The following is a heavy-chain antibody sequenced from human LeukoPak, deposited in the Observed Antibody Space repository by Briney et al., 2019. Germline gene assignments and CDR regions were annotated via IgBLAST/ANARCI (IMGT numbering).Heavy chain of an antibody. CDR1: GFTFSSYA. V-gene: IGHV3-23*01. CDR3: ARGITGLDY. Sequence: PGGSLRLSCAASGFTFSSYALSWVRQAPGKGLDWVSGINVSGGSTYYADSVKGRFTVSRDNSKNTLYLLMNSLRAGDTAVYYCARGITGLDYRGQGTLVTVSS. D-gene: IGHD5-24*01. J-gene: IGHJ4*02. CDR2: INVSGGST.